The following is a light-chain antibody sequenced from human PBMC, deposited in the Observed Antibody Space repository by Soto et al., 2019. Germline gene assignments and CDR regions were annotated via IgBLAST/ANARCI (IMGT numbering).Light chain of an antibody. CDR1: QSVSSY. V-gene: IGKV3-20*01. CDR2: GAS. Sequence: EIVLTQSPGTLSLSPGERATLSCRASQSVSSYLAWYQQKPGQAPRLLIYGASSRATGIPDRFSGSGSGTDFTLTISRLEPEDVAVYYCQQYGSSPFTFGPGTKVDIK. J-gene: IGKJ3*01. CDR3: QQYGSSPFT.